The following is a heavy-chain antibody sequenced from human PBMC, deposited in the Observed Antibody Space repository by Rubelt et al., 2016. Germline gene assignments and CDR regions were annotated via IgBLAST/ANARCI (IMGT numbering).Heavy chain of an antibody. D-gene: IGHD2-15*01. CDR2: MSPYTGSA. CDR3: AKEAGDYSEFDS. Sequence: QVQLVQSGAEVKKPGSSVKVSCKTSGGTFNNYAIDWVRQAPGQGLEVLGWMSPYTGSAHYAQKFQGWVTMTSDTSISQAYLELPRLRIDDTAVYYCAKEAGDYSEFDSWGQGTLVTVSA. CDR1: GGTFNNYA. V-gene: IGHV1-2*04. J-gene: IGHJ4*02.